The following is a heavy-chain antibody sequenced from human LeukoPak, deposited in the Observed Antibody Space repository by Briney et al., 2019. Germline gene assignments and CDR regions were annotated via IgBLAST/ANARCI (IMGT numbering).Heavy chain of an antibody. D-gene: IGHD1-7*01. CDR3: ARTGTGTAYYFDY. CDR2: IFYSGST. J-gene: IGHJ4*02. V-gene: IGHV4-39*07. CDR1: GGSISTSSYY. Sequence: PSETLSLTCTVSGGSISTSSYYWGWVRQPPGKGLEWIGNIFYSGSTYYNPSLKSRVTISVDTSKNQFSLKLSSVTAADTAVYYCARTGTGTAYYFDYWGQGTLVTVSS.